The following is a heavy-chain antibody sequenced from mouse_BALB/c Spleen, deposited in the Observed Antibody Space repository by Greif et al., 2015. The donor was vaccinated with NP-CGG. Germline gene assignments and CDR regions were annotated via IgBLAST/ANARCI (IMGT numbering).Heavy chain of an antibody. Sequence: VKLVESGAELAKPGASVKMSCKASGYTFTSYWMHWVKQRPGQGLEWIGYINPSTGYTEYNQKFKDKATLTTDKSSSTAYMQLSSLTSEDSAVYYCARSEYGNYVDYWYFDVWGAGTTVTVSS. D-gene: IGHD2-10*02. CDR1: GYTFTSYW. V-gene: IGHV1-7*01. J-gene: IGHJ1*01. CDR2: INPSTGYT. CDR3: ARSEYGNYVDYWYFDV.